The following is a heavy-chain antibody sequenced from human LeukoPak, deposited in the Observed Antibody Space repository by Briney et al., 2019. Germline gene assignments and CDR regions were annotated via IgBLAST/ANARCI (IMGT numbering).Heavy chain of an antibody. J-gene: IGHJ4*02. CDR3: AKPQSSLSHFYDS. D-gene: IGHD2-2*01. CDR1: GYSISSGYY. Sequence: PSETLSLTCTVSGYSISSGYYWGWIRQPPGKGLEWIGSIYHSGTTYYNPSLKSRVTISVDTSKNQISLKVNSVTAADTAVYYCAKPQSSLSHFYDSWGQGTLVTVSS. CDR2: IYHSGTT. V-gene: IGHV4-38-2*02.